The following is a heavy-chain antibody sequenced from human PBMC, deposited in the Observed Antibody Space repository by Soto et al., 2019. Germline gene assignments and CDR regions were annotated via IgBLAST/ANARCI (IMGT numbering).Heavy chain of an antibody. J-gene: IGHJ4*02. D-gene: IGHD1-26*01. CDR1: GYTFTDYG. CDR2: INTYNGKT. Sequence: QVQLVQSGAEVKKPGASVKVSCKASGYTFTDYGVSWVRQAPGQGLEWMGWINTYNGKTNYAPKVQASVNMTTDTSTTTAYMELRSMKSDDTAVYFSARDQYAVGGDFWGQRTLVTVSS. V-gene: IGHV1-18*01. CDR3: ARDQYAVGGDF.